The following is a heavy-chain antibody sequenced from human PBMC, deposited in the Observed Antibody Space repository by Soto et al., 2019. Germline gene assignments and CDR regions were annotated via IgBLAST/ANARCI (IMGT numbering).Heavy chain of an antibody. CDR2: IWYDGSNK. D-gene: IGHD3-9*01. CDR3: ARETGGKRYVAWLTSNSFVA. V-gene: IGHV3-33*01. CDR1: GFTFSSYG. Sequence: GESLRLSFAASGFTFSSYGMHWVRQAPGKGLAWVAVIWYDGSNKYYADSVKGRFTISRDNSKNTLYLQMNSLRAEDTAVYYCARETGGKRYVAWLTSNSFVAWRQGILVTVT. J-gene: IGHJ5*02.